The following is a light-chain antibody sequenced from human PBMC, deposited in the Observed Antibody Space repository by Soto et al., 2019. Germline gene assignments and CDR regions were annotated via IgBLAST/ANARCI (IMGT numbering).Light chain of an antibody. CDR3: QQHGSSPLT. J-gene: IGKJ4*01. CDR2: RAS. V-gene: IGKV3-20*01. Sequence: EIVLTQSPGTLSLSPGERATLSCRASQSVSSNYLAWYQQKPGQAPKVLIYRASSRATGIPDRFSGSGSGTDFTLTISRLEPEDFAVYYCQQHGSSPLTVGGGTKVDSK. CDR1: QSVSSNY.